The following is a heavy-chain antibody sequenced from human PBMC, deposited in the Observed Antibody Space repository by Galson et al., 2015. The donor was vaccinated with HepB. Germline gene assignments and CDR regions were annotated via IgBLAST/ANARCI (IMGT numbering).Heavy chain of an antibody. CDR2: LSAYNGNT. J-gene: IGHJ6*02. D-gene: IGHD3-22*01. CDR3: AREGGYYDSSGENYYYYGMDV. V-gene: IGHV1-18*01. Sequence: QGLEWMGWLSAYNGNTNYAQKLQGRVTMTTDTSTSTAYMELRSLRSDDTAVYYCAREGGYYDSSGENYYYYGMDVWGQGTTVTVSS.